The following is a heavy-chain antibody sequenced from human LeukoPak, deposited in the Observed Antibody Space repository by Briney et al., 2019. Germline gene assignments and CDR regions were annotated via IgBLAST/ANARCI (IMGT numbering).Heavy chain of an antibody. D-gene: IGHD3-22*01. J-gene: IGHJ4*02. CDR3: ARIFYYDSSGYSSGFDY. CDR1: GNTFTSYG. CDR2: ISAYNGNT. V-gene: IGHV1-18*01. Sequence: ASVKVSCKASGNTFTSYGISWVRQAPGQGLEWMGWISAYNGNTNYAQKLQGRVTMTTDTSTSTAYMELRSLRSDDTAVYYCARIFYYDSSGYSSGFDYWGQGTLVTVSS.